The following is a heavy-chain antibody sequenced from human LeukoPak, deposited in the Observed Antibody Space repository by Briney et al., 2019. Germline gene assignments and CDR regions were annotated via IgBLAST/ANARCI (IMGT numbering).Heavy chain of an antibody. CDR1: GYTFTSYY. D-gene: IGHD2-21*02. Sequence: ASVKVSCKASGYTFTSYYMHWVRQAPGQGLEWMGIINPSGGSTSYAQKFQGRVTMTRDTSTSTVYMELSSLRSEDTAVYYCARDRAYCGGDCYYYFDYWGQGTLVTVSS. CDR3: ARDRAYCGGDCYYYFDY. CDR2: INPSGGST. V-gene: IGHV1-46*01. J-gene: IGHJ4*02.